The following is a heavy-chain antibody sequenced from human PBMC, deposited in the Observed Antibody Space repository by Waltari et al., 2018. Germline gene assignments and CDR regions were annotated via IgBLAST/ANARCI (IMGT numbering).Heavy chain of an antibody. CDR3: ARGRAIAAAGPWDLDY. V-gene: IGHV4-34*01. CDR2: INQSGSP. CDR1: GGPFSGYY. Sequence: QVQLQQAGAGLLRPSETLSHPYADDGGPFSGYYCSWIRQPPGKGLEWIGEINQSGSPNYNPSLKSRVTISVDPSTNQFSLKLSSVTAADTAVYYCARGRAIAAAGPWDLDYWGQGTLVTVSS. J-gene: IGHJ4*02. D-gene: IGHD6-13*01.